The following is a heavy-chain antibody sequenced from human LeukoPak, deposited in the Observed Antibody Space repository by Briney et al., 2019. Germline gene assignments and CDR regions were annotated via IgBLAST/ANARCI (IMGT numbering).Heavy chain of an antibody. CDR2: ISITEGT. Sequence: SETLSLTCSVSGGSVNTYYWSWIRQSAGKGLEWIGRISITEGTNYNPSLKSRVTISVDTSKNQFSLKLSSVTAADTAVYYCATRVRGLLRYFDYWGQGTLVTVSS. CDR1: GGSVNTYY. V-gene: IGHV4-4*07. J-gene: IGHJ4*02. D-gene: IGHD1-26*01. CDR3: ATRVRGLLRYFDY.